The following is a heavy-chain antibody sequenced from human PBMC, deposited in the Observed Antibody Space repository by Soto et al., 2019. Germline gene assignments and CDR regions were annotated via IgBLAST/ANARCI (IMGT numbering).Heavy chain of an antibody. V-gene: IGHV3-9*01. Sequence: GGSLRLSCAASGFTFDDYAMHWVRQAPGKGLEWVSGISWNSGSIGYADSVKGRFTISRDNAKNSLYLQMNSLRAEDTALYYCAKDHCSGGSCYLGLDYWGQGTLVTVSS. CDR1: GFTFDDYA. J-gene: IGHJ4*02. CDR2: ISWNSGSI. D-gene: IGHD2-15*01. CDR3: AKDHCSGGSCYLGLDY.